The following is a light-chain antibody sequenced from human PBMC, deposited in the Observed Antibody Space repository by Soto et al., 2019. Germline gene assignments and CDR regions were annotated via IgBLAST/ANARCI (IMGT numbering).Light chain of an antibody. CDR3: QQRGT. CDR2: DAS. Sequence: EIVLTQSPGTLSLSPGERATLSCRASQSVSSSYLAWYQQKPGQAPRLLIHDASSRATGVPPRFSGSGSGTDFTLTISSLEPEDFAVYYCQQRGTFGQGTRLEIK. J-gene: IGKJ5*01. V-gene: IGKV3D-20*02. CDR1: QSVSSSY.